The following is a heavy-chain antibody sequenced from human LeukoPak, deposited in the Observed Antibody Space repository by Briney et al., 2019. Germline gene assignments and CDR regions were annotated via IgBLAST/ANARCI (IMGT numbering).Heavy chain of an antibody. J-gene: IGHJ4*02. CDR2: TSSSGGST. Sequence: GGSLRLSCAASGFTFCSYTMSWVPQGPGKGLEWGSATSSSGGSTYYADPVKGRFTIYRAKSTTTLYLRKNRSRAKDRALYYCAKDRAPTWGSFRYGNYWGQGTLVTVSS. V-gene: IGHV3-23*01. CDR3: AKDRAPTWGSFRYGNY. D-gene: IGHD3-16*02. CDR1: GFTFCSYT.